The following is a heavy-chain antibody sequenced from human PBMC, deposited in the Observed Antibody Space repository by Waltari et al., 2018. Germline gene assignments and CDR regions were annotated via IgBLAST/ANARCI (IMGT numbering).Heavy chain of an antibody. D-gene: IGHD6-13*01. CDR2: MNPNSGNT. V-gene: IGHV1-8*02. CDR3: ARGGIAAYDAFDI. J-gene: IGHJ3*02. CDR1: GYIFTAYY. Sequence: QIQLVQSGAEVKKPGASVKVSCKPSGYIFTAYYVHWVRQATGQGLEWMGWMNPNSGNTGYAQKFQGRVTMTRNTSISTAYMELSSLRSEDTAVYYCARGGIAAYDAFDIWGQGTMVTVSS.